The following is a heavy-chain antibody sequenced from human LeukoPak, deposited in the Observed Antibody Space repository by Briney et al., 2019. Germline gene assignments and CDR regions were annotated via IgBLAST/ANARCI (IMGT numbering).Heavy chain of an antibody. CDR3: ARERYYYDISGYYLGVGFFDY. J-gene: IGHJ4*02. Sequence: SETLSLTCTVSGGSISSYYWSWIRQPPGRGLEWIGYIYYSGGTNYNPSLKSRVTISIDTSKNQFSLKLSSVTAADTAVYYCARERYYYDISGYYLGVGFFDYWGQGALVTVSS. D-gene: IGHD3-22*01. CDR1: GGSISSYY. CDR2: IYYSGGT. V-gene: IGHV4-59*01.